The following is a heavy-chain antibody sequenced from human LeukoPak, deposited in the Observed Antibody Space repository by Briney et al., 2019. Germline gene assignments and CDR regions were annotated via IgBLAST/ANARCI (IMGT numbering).Heavy chain of an antibody. CDR2: INHSGST. V-gene: IGHV4-34*01. J-gene: IGHJ4*02. D-gene: IGHD3-22*01. CDR1: GGSFSGYY. CDR3: ARDGEFRYYYDSSGYYFDC. Sequence: PSETLSPTCAVYGGSFSGYYWSWIRQPPGKGLEWIGEINHSGSTNYNPPLKSRVTISVDTSKNQFSLKLSSVTAADTAVYYCARDGEFRYYYDSSGYYFDCWGQGTLVTVSS.